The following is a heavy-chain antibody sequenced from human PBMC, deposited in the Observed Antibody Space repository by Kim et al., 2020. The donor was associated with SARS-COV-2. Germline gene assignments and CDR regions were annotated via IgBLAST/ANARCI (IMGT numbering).Heavy chain of an antibody. Sequence: SETLSLTCGVYGGSFSNYYWSWIRQPPGKGLEWIGEINHSGSTNYNPSLKSRVTISIDTSKNHFSLKLSSVTAADTAVYYCARGVIITMLRGVILDYWGQGTLVTVSS. V-gene: IGHV4-34*01. CDR2: INHSGST. CDR3: ARGVIITMLRGVILDY. CDR1: GGSFSNYY. J-gene: IGHJ4*02. D-gene: IGHD3-10*01.